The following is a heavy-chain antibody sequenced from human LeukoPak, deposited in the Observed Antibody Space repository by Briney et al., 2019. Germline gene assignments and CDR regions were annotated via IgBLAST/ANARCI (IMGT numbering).Heavy chain of an antibody. D-gene: IGHD3-10*01. V-gene: IGHV4-34*01. J-gene: IGHJ6*04. CDR2: INHSGST. CDR3: ARFGSLRSGSYYNARYYGMDV. CDR1: GGSFSGYY. Sequence: KPSETLSLTCAVYGGSFSGYYWSWIRQPPGKGLEWIGEINHSGSTNYNPSLKSRVTISVDTSKNQFSLKLSSATAADTAVYYCARFGSLRSGSYYNARYYGMDVWGKGTTVTVSS.